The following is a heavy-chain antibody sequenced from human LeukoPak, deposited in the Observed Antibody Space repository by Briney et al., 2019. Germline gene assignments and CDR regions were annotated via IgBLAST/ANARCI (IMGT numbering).Heavy chain of an antibody. D-gene: IGHD1-26*01. V-gene: IGHV3-48*01. Sequence: GGSLRLSCAASGFTFSSYSMNWVRQAPGKGLEWVSYISSSSSTIYYADCVKGRFTISRDNAKNSLYLQMNSLRAEDTAVYYCARDPREVEWELPDYWGQGTLVTVSS. CDR3: ARDPREVEWELPDY. CDR1: GFTFSSYS. CDR2: ISSSSSTI. J-gene: IGHJ4*02.